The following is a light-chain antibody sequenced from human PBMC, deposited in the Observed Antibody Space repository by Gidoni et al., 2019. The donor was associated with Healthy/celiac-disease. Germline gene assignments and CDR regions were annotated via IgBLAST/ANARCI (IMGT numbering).Light chain of an antibody. CDR3: QQYGSSPYN. J-gene: IGKJ2*01. CDR1: QSVSSSY. Sequence: EIVLTPSPGTLSFSPGESVTLSCRASQSVSSSYLAWYQHKPGQAPRLLLYATSSRATGIPDRFSGSGSGTEFTLSISGLEPEDFAVYYCQQYGSSPYNFGQGTKLEIK. V-gene: IGKV3-20*01. CDR2: ATS.